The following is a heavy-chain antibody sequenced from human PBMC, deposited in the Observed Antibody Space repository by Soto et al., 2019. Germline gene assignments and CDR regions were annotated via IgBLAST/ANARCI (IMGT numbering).Heavy chain of an antibody. J-gene: IGHJ5*02. D-gene: IGHD2-21*01. Sequence: VGSLRLSCAASGFTFSDAWMSWVRQAPGKGLDWVGRIKSKSDGGTTEYAAPVRGRFTISRDDSKNTLYLQMNSLKTEDTAVYYWTTELLLIAVVVGSNGYFNPWGQGTTVTVSS. V-gene: IGHV3-15*01. CDR3: TTELLLIAVVVGSNGYFNP. CDR2: IKSKSDGGTT. CDR1: GFTFSDAW.